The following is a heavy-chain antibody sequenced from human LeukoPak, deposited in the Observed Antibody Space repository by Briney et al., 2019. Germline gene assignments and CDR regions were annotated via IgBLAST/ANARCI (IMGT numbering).Heavy chain of an antibody. CDR2: ISWNSGSI. J-gene: IGHJ3*02. CDR3: AKGQNPGYYDSSGYYYVGAFDI. V-gene: IGHV3-9*01. Sequence: PGGSLRLSCAASGFTFDDYAMHWVRQAPGNGLEWVSGISWNSGSIGYADSVKGRFTISRDNAKNSLYLQMNSLRAEDTALYYCAKGQNPGYYDSSGYYYVGAFDIWGQGTMATVSS. D-gene: IGHD3-22*01. CDR1: GFTFDDYA.